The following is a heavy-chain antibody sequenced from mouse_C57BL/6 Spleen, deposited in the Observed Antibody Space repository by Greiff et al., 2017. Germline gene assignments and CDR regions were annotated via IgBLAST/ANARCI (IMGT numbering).Heavy chain of an antibody. V-gene: IGHV1-81*01. CDR1: GYTFTSYG. CDR2: IYPRSGNT. CDR3: ASLVITTVAFDY. Sequence: VQLQESGAELARPGASVKLSCKASGYTFTSYGISWVKQRTGQGLEWIGEIYPRSGNTYYNEKFKGKATLTADKSSSTAYMELRSLTSEDSAVYFCASLVITTVAFDYWGQGTTLTVSS. J-gene: IGHJ2*01. D-gene: IGHD1-1*01.